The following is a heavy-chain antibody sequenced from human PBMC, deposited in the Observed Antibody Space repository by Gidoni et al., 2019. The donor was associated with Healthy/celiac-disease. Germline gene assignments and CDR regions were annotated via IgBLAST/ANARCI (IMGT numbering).Heavy chain of an antibody. Sequence: QVQLVQSGAEVKKPGASLKVSCKASGYTFTRYGISWARQAPGQGLEWMGWISAYNGNTNYAQKLQGRVTMTTDTSTSTAYMELRSLRSDDTAVYYCARDLIAVAGRVEFFWFDPWGQGTLVTVSS. CDR1: GYTFTRYG. CDR3: ARDLIAVAGRVEFFWFDP. J-gene: IGHJ5*02. V-gene: IGHV1-18*01. CDR2: ISAYNGNT. D-gene: IGHD6-19*01.